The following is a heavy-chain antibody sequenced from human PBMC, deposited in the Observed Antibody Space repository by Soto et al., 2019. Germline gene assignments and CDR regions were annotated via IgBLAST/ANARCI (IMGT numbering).Heavy chain of an antibody. CDR3: ASCDGAPVLGISTFDY. V-gene: IGHV3-30*04. CDR2: ISYDGSNK. D-gene: IGHD3-16*01. Sequence: GGSLRLSCAASGFTFSSYAMHWVRQAPGKGLEWVAVISYDGSNKYYADSVKGRFTISRDNSKNTLYLQMNSLRAEDTAVYYCASCDGAPVLGISTFDYWGQGTLVTVSS. J-gene: IGHJ4*02. CDR1: GFTFSSYA.